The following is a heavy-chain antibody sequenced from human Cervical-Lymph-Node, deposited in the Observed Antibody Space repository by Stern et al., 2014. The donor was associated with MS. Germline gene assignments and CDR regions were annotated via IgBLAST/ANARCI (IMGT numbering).Heavy chain of an antibody. V-gene: IGHV7-4-1*02. CDR2: INTNNGNP. CDR1: YTFTASP. D-gene: IGHD3-16*01. CDR3: ATFGGRLGGTFDY. J-gene: IGHJ4*02. Sequence: YTFTASPMNWVRQAPGQGLEWMGWINTNNGNPTYALGFTGRFVFSSDTSVSTAYLQINSLKAEDTAVYYCATFGGRLGGTFDYWGQGTLLTVSS.